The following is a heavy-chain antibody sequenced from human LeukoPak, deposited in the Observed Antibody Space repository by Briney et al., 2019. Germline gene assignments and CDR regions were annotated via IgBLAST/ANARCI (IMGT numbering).Heavy chain of an antibody. V-gene: IGHV1-69*04. D-gene: IGHD4-17*01. CDR3: ARGDYGANFDY. CDR1: GGTFSSYA. Sequence: SVKVSCKASGGTFSSYAISWVRQAPGQGLEWMGRIIPVLGIANYAQKFQGRVTITADKSTSTAYMELSSLRSEDTAVYYCARGDYGANFDYWGQGTLVTVSS. CDR2: IIPVLGIA. J-gene: IGHJ4*02.